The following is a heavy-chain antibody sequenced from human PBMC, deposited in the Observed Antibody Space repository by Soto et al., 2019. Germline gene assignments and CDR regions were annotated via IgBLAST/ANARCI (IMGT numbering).Heavy chain of an antibody. CDR3: ARSSGYYESVSWFDP. V-gene: IGHV1-24*01. CDR1: GYTLTELS. J-gene: IGHJ5*02. Sequence: GASVKVSCKVSGYTLTELSMHWVRQAPGKGLEWMGGFDPEDGETIYAQKFQGRVTMTEDTSTDTAYMELSSLRSEDTAVYYCARSSGYYESVSWFDPWGQGTLVTVSS. D-gene: IGHD3-3*01. CDR2: FDPEDGET.